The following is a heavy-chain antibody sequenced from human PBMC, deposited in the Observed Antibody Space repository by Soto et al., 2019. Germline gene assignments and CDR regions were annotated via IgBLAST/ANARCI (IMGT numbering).Heavy chain of an antibody. V-gene: IGHV3-33*01. CDR3: VSDPKYYYGAGSYSGGMDV. CDR2: IWYDGSNK. J-gene: IGHJ6*02. CDR1: GFTFSSYG. D-gene: IGHD3-10*01. Sequence: GGSLRLSCAASGFTFSSYGMHWVRQAPGKGLEWVAVIWYDGSNKYYADSVKGRFTISRDNSKNTLYLQMNSMRAEDTAVYFCVSDPKYYYGAGSYSGGMDVWGQGTTVTVSS.